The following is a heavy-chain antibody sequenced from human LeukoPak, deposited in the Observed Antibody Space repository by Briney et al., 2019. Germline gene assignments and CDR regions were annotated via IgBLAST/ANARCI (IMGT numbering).Heavy chain of an antibody. CDR3: ARGYDFWSGFTYYGMDV. CDR1: GYTFNGYG. Sequence: ASVKVSCKASGYTFNGYGITWVRQAPGQGLEWMGWVSVYNGNTNYAQNLQGRVTMTTDTSTSTAYMELRSLRSDDTAVYYCARGYDFWSGFTYYGMDVWGQGTTVTVSS. D-gene: IGHD3-3*01. V-gene: IGHV1-18*01. J-gene: IGHJ6*02. CDR2: VSVYNGNT.